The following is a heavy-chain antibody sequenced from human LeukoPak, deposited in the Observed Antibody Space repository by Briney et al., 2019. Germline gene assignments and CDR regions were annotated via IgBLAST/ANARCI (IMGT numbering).Heavy chain of an antibody. J-gene: IGHJ4*02. CDR2: ISYDGSNK. D-gene: IGHD6-19*01. CDR3: ARTYSSGWYVDY. Sequence: GGSLRLSCAASGFTFSSYAMHWVRQAPGKGLEWVAVISYDGSNKYYADSVKRRFTISRDNSKNTLYLQMNRLRAEDTAVYYCARTYSSGWYVDYWGQGTLVTVSS. V-gene: IGHV3-30*04. CDR1: GFTFSSYA.